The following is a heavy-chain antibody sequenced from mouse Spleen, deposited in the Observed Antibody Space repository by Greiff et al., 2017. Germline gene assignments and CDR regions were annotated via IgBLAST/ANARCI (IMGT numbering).Heavy chain of an antibody. Sequence: QVQLQQPGAELVTPGASVKLSCKASGYTFTSYWMHWVKQRPGQGLEWIGEIDPSDSYTNYNQKFKGKATLTVDKSSSTAYMQLSSLTSEDSAVYYCARYGYAFDYWGQGTTLTVSS. J-gene: IGHJ2*01. D-gene: IGHD2-2*01. V-gene: IGHV1-69*02. CDR3: ARYGYAFDY. CDR1: GYTFTSYW. CDR2: IDPSDSYT.